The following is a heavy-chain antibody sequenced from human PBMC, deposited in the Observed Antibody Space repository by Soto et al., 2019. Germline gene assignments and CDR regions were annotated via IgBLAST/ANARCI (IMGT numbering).Heavy chain of an antibody. CDR2: ISYDGSNK. Sequence: GGSLRLSCAASGFTFSSYAMHWVRQAPGKGLEWVAVISYDGSNKYYADSVKGRFTISRDNSKNTLYLQMNSLRAEDTAVYYCARDLVTTKHRYCSGGSCYSFPLGYWGQGTLVTVSS. CDR1: GFTFSSYA. CDR3: ARDLVTTKHRYCSGGSCYSFPLGY. J-gene: IGHJ4*02. D-gene: IGHD2-15*01. V-gene: IGHV3-30-3*01.